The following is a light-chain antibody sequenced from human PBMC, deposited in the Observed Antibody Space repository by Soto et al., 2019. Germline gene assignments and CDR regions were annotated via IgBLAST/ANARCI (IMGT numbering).Light chain of an antibody. V-gene: IGKV3-20*01. CDR1: QTVNGRF. CDR2: ATS. CDR3: QHYGDSRLYT. Sequence: EVVLTQSPGTLSLSPGDTATLSCRASQTVNGRFLAWYQQKPGQAPRLLIYATSSRAAGIPDRFSGSGSGTDFTLTINRLEPDDFVVYYCQHYGDSRLYTFGQGTKLEIK. J-gene: IGKJ2*01.